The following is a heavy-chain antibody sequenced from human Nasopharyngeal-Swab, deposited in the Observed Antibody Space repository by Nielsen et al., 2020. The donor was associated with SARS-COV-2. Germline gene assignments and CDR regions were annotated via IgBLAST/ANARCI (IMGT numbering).Heavy chain of an antibody. CDR3: AKVDSSSWYEGDYFDY. Sequence: GGSLRLSCAASGFTFSSYEMNWVRQAPGKGLEWVSYITSSGSTIYYADSVKGRFTISRDNAKNSLYLQMNSLRAEDTALYYCAKVDSSSWYEGDYFDYWGQGTLVTVSS. CDR2: ITSSGSTI. J-gene: IGHJ4*02. CDR1: GFTFSSYE. D-gene: IGHD6-13*01. V-gene: IGHV3-48*03.